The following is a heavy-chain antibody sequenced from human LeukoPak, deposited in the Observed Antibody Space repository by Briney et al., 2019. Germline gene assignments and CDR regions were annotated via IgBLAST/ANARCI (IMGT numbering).Heavy chain of an antibody. Sequence: LPGGSLRLSCVASRFAFDDYAMDWVRQPPGKGLEWVSFITWDGITTSYLDSVKGRFTNSRDNSKNSLFLQLDSLRVEDSALYYCARSGHYGIDLWGQGTMVIVSA. CDR1: RFAFDDYA. CDR2: ITWDGITT. D-gene: IGHD3-3*01. V-gene: IGHV3-43D*04. CDR3: ARSGHYGIDL. J-gene: IGHJ3*01.